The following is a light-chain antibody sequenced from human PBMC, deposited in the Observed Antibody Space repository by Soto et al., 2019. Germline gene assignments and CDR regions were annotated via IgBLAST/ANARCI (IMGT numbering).Light chain of an antibody. J-gene: IGKJ4*01. CDR2: LGS. V-gene: IGKV2-28*01. CDR3: QQYNNWPLT. Sequence: DIVMTQSPLSLPVTPGEPASISCRSSQSLLHSNGYNYLDWYLQKPGQSPQLLIYLGSNRASGVPDRFSGSGSGTDFTLKISRVEAEDVGVYYCQQYNNWPLTFGGGTKVDIK. CDR1: QSLLHSNGYNY.